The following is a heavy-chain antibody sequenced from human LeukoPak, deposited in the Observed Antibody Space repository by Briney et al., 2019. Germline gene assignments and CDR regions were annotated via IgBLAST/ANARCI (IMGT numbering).Heavy chain of an antibody. D-gene: IGHD1-26*01. Sequence: GGSLRLSCAASGFTFSSYWMSWVRQAPGKGLEWVANIKQDGSEKYYVDSVKGRFTISRDNAKNSLYLQMNSLRAEDTAVYYCARDRSYSGSYYFDYWGQGTLVTVSS. CDR2: IKQDGSEK. J-gene: IGHJ4*02. CDR3: ARDRSYSGSYYFDY. CDR1: GFTFSSYW. V-gene: IGHV3-7*01.